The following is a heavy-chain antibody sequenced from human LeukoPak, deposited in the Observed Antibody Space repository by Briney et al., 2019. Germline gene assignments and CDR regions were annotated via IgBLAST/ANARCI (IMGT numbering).Heavy chain of an antibody. Sequence: SETLSLTCAVYGGSFSGYYWSWIRQPPGKGLEWIGSIYYSGSTYYNPSLKSRVTISVDTSKNQFSLKLSSVTAADTAVYYCARAVAGYYFDYWGQGTLVTVSS. J-gene: IGHJ4*02. CDR3: ARAVAGYYFDY. CDR1: GGSFSGYY. D-gene: IGHD6-19*01. V-gene: IGHV4-34*01. CDR2: IYYSGST.